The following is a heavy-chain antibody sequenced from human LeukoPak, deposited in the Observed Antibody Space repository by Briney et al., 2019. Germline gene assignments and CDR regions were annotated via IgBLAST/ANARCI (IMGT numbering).Heavy chain of an antibody. Sequence: GASVKVSCKASGYTFTGYYFHWVRQAPGQGLEWMGWLHPNNGGTNYAQKFQGRVTMTRDTSISTAYMELSRLRSDDTAVYFCAREANSRYSGDWYWGLSWFDPWGQGTLVTVSS. CDR3: AREANSRYSGDWYWGLSWFDP. J-gene: IGHJ5*02. CDR2: LHPNNGGT. D-gene: IGHD2-21*02. CDR1: GYTFTGYY. V-gene: IGHV1-2*02.